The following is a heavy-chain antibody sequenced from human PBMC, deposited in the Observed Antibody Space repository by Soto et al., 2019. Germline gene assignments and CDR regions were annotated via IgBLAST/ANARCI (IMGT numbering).Heavy chain of an antibody. V-gene: IGHV4-30-2*01. J-gene: IGHJ5*02. D-gene: IGHD3-22*01. CDR3: ARDTDDSSGYHWFDP. CDR1: GGSISSGGYS. CDR2: IYHSGST. Sequence: SETLSLTCAVSGGSISSGGYSWSWIRQPPGKGLEWIGYIYHSGSTYYNPSLKSRVTISVDRSKNQFSLKLSSVTAADTAVYYCARDTDDSSGYHWFDPWGQGTLVTVSS.